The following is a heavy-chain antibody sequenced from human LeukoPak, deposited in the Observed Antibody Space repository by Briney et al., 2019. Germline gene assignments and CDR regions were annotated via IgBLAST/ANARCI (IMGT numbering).Heavy chain of an antibody. D-gene: IGHD2-8*01. CDR3: ATGTSAGDAFDI. J-gene: IGHJ3*02. CDR2: ISTYSGET. CDR1: GYTFTSFG. Sequence: ASVKVSCKTSGYTFTSFGLSWVRQAPGQGLEWMGWISTYSGETNYAQKPQGRVTMTTDTSTSTAYMELRSLRSDDTAIYYCATGTSAGDAFDIWGQGTMVTVSS. V-gene: IGHV1-18*01.